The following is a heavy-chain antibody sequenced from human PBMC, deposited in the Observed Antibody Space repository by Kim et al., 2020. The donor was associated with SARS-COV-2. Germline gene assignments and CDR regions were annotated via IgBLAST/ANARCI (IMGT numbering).Heavy chain of an antibody. CDR3: ARKTGIAAASGAFDI. CDR2: IYYSGST. V-gene: IGHV4-28*01. D-gene: IGHD6-13*01. J-gene: IGHJ3*02. Sequence: SETLSLTCAVSGYSISSSNWWGWIRQPPGKGLEWIGYIYYSGSTYYNPSLKSRVTMSVDTSQNQFSLKLSSVTAVDTAVYYCARKTGIAAASGAFDIWGQGTMVPVSS. CDR1: GYSISSSNW.